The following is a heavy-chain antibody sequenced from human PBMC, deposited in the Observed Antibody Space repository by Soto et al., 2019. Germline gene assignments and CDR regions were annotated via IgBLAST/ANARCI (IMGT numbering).Heavy chain of an antibody. CDR1: GFTFSSYA. CDR2: ISGSGGST. D-gene: IGHD6-19*01. J-gene: IGHJ4*02. Sequence: EVQLLESGGGLVQPGGSLRLSCAASGFTFSSYAMSWVRQAPGKGLEWVSAISGSGGSTYYADSVKGRFTISRDNSKNTLYLQMNRLRAEDTAVYYCAKVCRGWCGGFDYWGQGTLVTVSS. V-gene: IGHV3-23*01. CDR3: AKVCRGWCGGFDY.